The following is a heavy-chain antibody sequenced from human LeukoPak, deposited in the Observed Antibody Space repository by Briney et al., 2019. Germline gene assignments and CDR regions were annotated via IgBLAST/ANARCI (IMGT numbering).Heavy chain of an antibody. CDR2: IYYSGST. CDR3: ARRGRGVQQLVRWFDP. Sequence: SETLSLTCTVSGGSISSGGYYWSWIRQHPGKGLEWIGYIYYSGSTYCNPSLKSRVTISVDTSKNQFSLKLSSVTAADTAVYYCARRGRGVQQLVRWFDPWGQGTLVTVSS. D-gene: IGHD6-13*01. CDR1: GGSISSGGYY. J-gene: IGHJ5*02. V-gene: IGHV4-31*03.